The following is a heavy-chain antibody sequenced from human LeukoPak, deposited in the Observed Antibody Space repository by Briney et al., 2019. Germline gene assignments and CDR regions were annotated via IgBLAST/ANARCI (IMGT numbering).Heavy chain of an antibody. D-gene: IGHD3-3*01. CDR2: ISGSGGST. Sequence: GGSLRLSCAASGFIFNSYAMNWVRQAPGKGLEWVSAISGSGGSTYYADSVKGRFTISRDNSKNTLYLQMNSLRAEDTAVYYCAKDRPIFGVVKDAFDIWGQGTMVTVSS. CDR1: GFIFNSYA. J-gene: IGHJ3*02. CDR3: AKDRPIFGVVKDAFDI. V-gene: IGHV3-23*01.